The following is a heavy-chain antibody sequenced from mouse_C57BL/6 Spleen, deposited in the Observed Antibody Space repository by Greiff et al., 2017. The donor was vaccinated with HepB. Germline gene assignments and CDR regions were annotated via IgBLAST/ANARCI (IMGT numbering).Heavy chain of an antibody. J-gene: IGHJ4*01. Sequence: VQLQQPGAELVKPGASVKLSCKASGYTFTSYWMQWVKQRPGQGLEWIGEIDPSDSYTNYNQKFKGKATLTVDTSSSTAYMQLSNLTSDDSAVYYCARSDYYGSSYAKDCWGQGTSVTVSS. CDR1: GYTFTSYW. CDR2: IDPSDSYT. V-gene: IGHV1-50*01. CDR3: ARSDYYGSSYAKDC. D-gene: IGHD1-1*01.